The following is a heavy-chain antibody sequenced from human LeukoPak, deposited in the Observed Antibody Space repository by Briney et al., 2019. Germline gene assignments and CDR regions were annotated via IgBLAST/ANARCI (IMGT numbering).Heavy chain of an antibody. CDR2: ISYDGSNK. CDR3: ARDSRPAKRWDSSSYYSI. D-gene: IGHD3-22*01. V-gene: IGHV3-30-3*01. J-gene: IGHJ4*02. CDR1: GFTFSSYA. Sequence: GGSLRLSCAASGFTFSSYAMHWVRQAPGKGLEWVAVISYDGSNKYYADSVKGRFTISRDNSNSTVFLQMNSLRPDDTAVYHCARDSRPAKRWDSSSYYSIWGRGTLVTVSS.